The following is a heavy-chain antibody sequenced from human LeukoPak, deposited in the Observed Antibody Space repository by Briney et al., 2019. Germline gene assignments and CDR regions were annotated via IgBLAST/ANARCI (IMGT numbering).Heavy chain of an antibody. CDR1: GGSLISSSYN. Sequence: PSETLSLTCAVSGGSLISSSYNWGWIRQPPGKGLEWIGTIYHSGTTYYNPSLKSRVTISVDTSKNQFFLKLSSVTAADTAVYYCARLPTGYPNWFDPWGQGSLVTVSS. J-gene: IGHJ5*02. D-gene: IGHD3-9*01. CDR3: ARLPTGYPNWFDP. V-gene: IGHV4-39*01. CDR2: IYHSGTT.